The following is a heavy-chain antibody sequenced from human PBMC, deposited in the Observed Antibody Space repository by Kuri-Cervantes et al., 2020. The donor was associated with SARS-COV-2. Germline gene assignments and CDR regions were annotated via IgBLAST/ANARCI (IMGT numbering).Heavy chain of an antibody. J-gene: IGHJ4*02. CDR3: GRGGLVGAIDY. Sequence: GGSLRLSCAASGFTFSSYEMHWVRQAPGKGMVWVSHNNGDGSSTNYADSVKGRFTISRDNAKNTLFLQMNSLRAEDTAVYYCGRGGLVGAIDYWGQGSLVTVSS. D-gene: IGHD1-26*01. CDR2: NNGDGSST. V-gene: IGHV3-74*01. CDR1: GFTFSSYE.